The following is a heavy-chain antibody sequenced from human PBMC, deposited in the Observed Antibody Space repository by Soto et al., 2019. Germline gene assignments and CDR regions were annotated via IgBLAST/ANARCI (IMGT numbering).Heavy chain of an antibody. Sequence: QVQLVQSGGEIKNPGASVKVSCKASGYSFTSYGISWVRQAPGQGLEWMGYVNTVNADTYYAEKFRGRVTMTTDNSTATAYLELRSLTSDATAVYSCARDWSKAMAIIADYWGQGTLVTVSS. CDR3: ARDWSKAMAIIADY. J-gene: IGHJ4*02. CDR2: VNTVNADT. D-gene: IGHD2-8*02. CDR1: GYSFTSYG. V-gene: IGHV1-18*04.